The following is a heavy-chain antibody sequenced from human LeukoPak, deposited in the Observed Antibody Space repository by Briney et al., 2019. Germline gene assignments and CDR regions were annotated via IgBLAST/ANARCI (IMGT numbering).Heavy chain of an antibody. Sequence: SETLSLTCTVSGGSISSYYWSWIRQPAGKGLEWIERIYTSGSTNYNPSLKSRVTMSVDTSKNQLSLKLSSVTAADTAVYYCARLYDSSGYYFAYFDYWGQGTLVTVSS. D-gene: IGHD3-22*01. J-gene: IGHJ4*02. CDR2: IYTSGST. CDR3: ARLYDSSGYYFAYFDY. CDR1: GGSISSYY. V-gene: IGHV4-4*07.